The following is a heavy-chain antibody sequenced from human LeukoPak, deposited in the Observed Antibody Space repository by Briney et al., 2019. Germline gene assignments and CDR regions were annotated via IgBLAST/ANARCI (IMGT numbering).Heavy chain of an antibody. J-gene: IGHJ6*03. D-gene: IGHD3-3*01. CDR3: ARGSVETHYYMDV. Sequence: SVKVSCKASGGTFSSYAIGWVRQAPGQGLEWMGGIIPIFGTANYAQKFQGRVTITTDESTSTAYMELSSLRSEDTAVYYCARGSVETHYYMDVWGKGTTVTVSS. V-gene: IGHV1-69*05. CDR2: IIPIFGTA. CDR1: GGTFSSYA.